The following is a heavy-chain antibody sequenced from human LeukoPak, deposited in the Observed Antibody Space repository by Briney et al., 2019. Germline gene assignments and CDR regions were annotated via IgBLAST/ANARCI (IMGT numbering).Heavy chain of an antibody. CDR2: INHSGST. V-gene: IGHV4-34*01. D-gene: IGHD2-2*01. CDR1: GGSFSGYY. CDR3: ARLLGYCSSTSCYEGGCYFDY. Sequence: SETLSLTCAVYGGSFSGYYWSWIRQPPGKGLEWIGEINHSGSTNYNPSLKSRVTISVDTSKNQFSLKLSSVTAADTAVYYCARLLGYCSSTSCYEGGCYFDYWGQGTLVTVSS. J-gene: IGHJ4*02.